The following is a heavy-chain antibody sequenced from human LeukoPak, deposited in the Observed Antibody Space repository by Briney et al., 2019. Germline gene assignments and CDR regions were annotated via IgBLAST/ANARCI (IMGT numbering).Heavy chain of an antibody. D-gene: IGHD3-16*01. Sequence: PSETLSLTCTVSGGSISSGGYYWSWIRQPPGKGLEWIGYICHSGSTYYNPSLKSRVTISVDRSKNQFSLKLSSVTAADTAVYYCARDIKFTWPSPYRYGMDIWGQGTTVTVSS. J-gene: IGHJ6*02. CDR2: ICHSGST. CDR1: GGSISSGGYY. CDR3: ARDIKFTWPSPYRYGMDI. V-gene: IGHV4-30-2*01.